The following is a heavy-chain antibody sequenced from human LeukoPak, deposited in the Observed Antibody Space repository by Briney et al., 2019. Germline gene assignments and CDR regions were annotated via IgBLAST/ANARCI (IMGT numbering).Heavy chain of an antibody. CDR2: LHLNGAT. Sequence: KTSETLSLTCAVSGGSITTTNWWSWVRHPPGKGLKWIGDLHLNGATYYNPSLERRFSMSLDKSNNPFPLEVTSVTAEDTTTYYSTRESGAFAPCGFWGQGTMVTVSS. J-gene: IGHJ6*02. D-gene: IGHD1-26*01. CDR1: GGSITTTNW. V-gene: IGHV4-4*02. CDR3: TRESGAFAPCGF.